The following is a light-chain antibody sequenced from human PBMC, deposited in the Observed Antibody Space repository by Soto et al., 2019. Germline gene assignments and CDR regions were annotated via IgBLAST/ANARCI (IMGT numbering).Light chain of an antibody. V-gene: IGKV3-15*01. CDR1: QSIRSS. CDR3: QQYDKXPLT. J-gene: IGKJ4*01. Sequence: DIVMTQSPATLSVSPGERVTLSCRASQSIRSSLAWYQQKPGQTPRLLIYGASTRATGVPAGFXGSGXGTXXXXXXXXLQSEDFAXFYCQQYDKXPLTFGGGTKVEI. CDR2: GAS.